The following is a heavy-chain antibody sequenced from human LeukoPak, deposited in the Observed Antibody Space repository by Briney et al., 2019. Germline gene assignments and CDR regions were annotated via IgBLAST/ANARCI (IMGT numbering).Heavy chain of an antibody. CDR3: ARGGGAYAFDY. D-gene: IGHD4-23*01. J-gene: IGHJ4*02. CDR1: GDSISNYY. CDR2: IYSSVST. Sequence: PSETLSLTCTVSGDSISNYYWNWIRQPAGKGLEWIGRIYSSVSTNYNPSLKSRVTMSVDRSKKQFSLKLSSVTAADTAVYYCARGGGAYAFDYWGRGTLVTVSS. V-gene: IGHV4-4*07.